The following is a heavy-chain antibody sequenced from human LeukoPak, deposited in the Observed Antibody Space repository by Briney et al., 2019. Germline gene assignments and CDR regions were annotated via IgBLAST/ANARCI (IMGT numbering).Heavy chain of an antibody. CDR2: ISAGRNRI. J-gene: IGHJ4*02. CDR3: AKGGYSDFKVVY. D-gene: IGHD4-11*01. V-gene: IGHV3-23*01. CDR1: GFTFSCDA. Sequence: GGSLRLSCSTHGFTFSCDAISWVRQAPGMGLEWVSPISAGRNRISYAESVKGRFTIFRDNSKNTLYLQMNSLRAENTAVYYCAKGGYSDFKVVYWGQGTLVTVSS.